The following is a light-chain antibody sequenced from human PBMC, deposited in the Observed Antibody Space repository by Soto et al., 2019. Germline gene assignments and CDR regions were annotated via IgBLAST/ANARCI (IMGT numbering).Light chain of an antibody. CDR1: NNDVAAYNY. J-gene: IGLJ3*02. V-gene: IGLV2-14*01. CDR2: EVT. CDR3: TSYTNINTIV. Sequence: QSALTQPASVSGSPGQSITISCTGTNNDVAAYNYVSWYQQHPAKVPKLIIYEVTNRPSGVSSRFSGSKSGETASLTISGLQAEDEADYYCTSYTNINTIVFGGGTKLTVL.